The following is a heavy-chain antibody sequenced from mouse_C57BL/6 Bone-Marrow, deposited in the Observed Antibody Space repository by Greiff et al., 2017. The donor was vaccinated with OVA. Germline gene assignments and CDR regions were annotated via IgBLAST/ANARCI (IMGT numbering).Heavy chain of an antibody. CDR2: ISSGGSYT. J-gene: IGHJ2*01. Sequence: EVMLVESGGDLVKPGGSLKLSCAASGFTFSSYGMSWVRQTPDKRLEWVATISSGGSYTYYPDSVKGRFTLSRDNAKNTLYLQMSSLKSEDTAMYYCARPLLLWYFDYWGQGTTLTVSS. D-gene: IGHD1-1*02. CDR1: GFTFSSYG. CDR3: ARPLLLWYFDY. V-gene: IGHV5-6*01.